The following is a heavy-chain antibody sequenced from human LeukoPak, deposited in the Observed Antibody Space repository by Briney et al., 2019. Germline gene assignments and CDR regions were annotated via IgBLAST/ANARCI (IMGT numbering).Heavy chain of an antibody. CDR2: IYHSGST. CDR3: ARQKWELLWDFDY. J-gene: IGHJ4*02. CDR1: GYSVSSGYY. V-gene: IGHV4-38-2*01. D-gene: IGHD1-26*01. Sequence: PSEALSLTCAVSGYSVSSGYYWGWIRQPPGKGLEWIGSIYHSGSTYYNPSLKSRVTISVDTSKNQFSLKLSSVTAADTAVYYCARQKWELLWDFDYWGQGTLVTVSS.